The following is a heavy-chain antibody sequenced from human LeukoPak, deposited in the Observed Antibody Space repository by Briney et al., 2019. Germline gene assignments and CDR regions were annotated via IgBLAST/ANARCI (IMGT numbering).Heavy chain of an antibody. CDR1: GGSISSSSYY. D-gene: IGHD6-13*01. J-gene: IGHJ5*02. Sequence: SETLSLTCTVSGGSISSSSYYWGWIRQPPGKGLEWIGSIYYSGSTYYNPSLKSRVTISVDTSKNQFSLKLSSVTAADTAVYYCARLHGFYSSSRYWFDPWGQGTLVTVSS. CDR2: IYYSGST. CDR3: ARLHGFYSSSRYWFDP. V-gene: IGHV4-39*01.